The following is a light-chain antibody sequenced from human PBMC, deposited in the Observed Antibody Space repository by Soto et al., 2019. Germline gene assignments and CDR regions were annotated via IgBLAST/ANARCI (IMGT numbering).Light chain of an antibody. CDR3: QSYDTSQSGV. J-gene: IGLJ1*01. V-gene: IGLV1-40*01. CDR1: SSNIGAGYD. CDR2: ANN. Sequence: QSVLTQPPSVSGAPGQRVTISCTGSSSNIGAGYDVHWYQQFPGTAPKLLIYANNNRPSGVPDRFSASKSGTSASLTITGLQADDEADYSCQSYDTSQSGVFGTGTKLTVL.